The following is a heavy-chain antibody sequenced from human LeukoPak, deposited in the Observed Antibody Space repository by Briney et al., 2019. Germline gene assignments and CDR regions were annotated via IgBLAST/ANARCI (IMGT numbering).Heavy chain of an antibody. D-gene: IGHD5-12*01. V-gene: IGHV1-69*13. Sequence: GASVKVSCKASGGTFSSYAISWVRQAPGQGLEWMGGIIPIFATTNYAQKFQGRVTITADESTSTAYMELSSLRSEDTAVYYCAVDSGYSALYYFDYWGQGTLVTVSS. CDR3: AVDSGYSALYYFDY. CDR1: GGTFSSYA. CDR2: IIPIFATT. J-gene: IGHJ4*02.